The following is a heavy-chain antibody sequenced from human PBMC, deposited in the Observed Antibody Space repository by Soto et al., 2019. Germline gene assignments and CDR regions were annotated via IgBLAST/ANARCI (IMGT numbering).Heavy chain of an antibody. Sequence: QLQLQESGSGLVKPSQTLSLTCAVSGGSISSGGYSWSWIRRPPGKGLEWIGYIYPSGSTYYNPSLKSRVTISIGRSQNQFSLTMSSVTAAETAVYYWARVPGPWGQGTLVTVSS. CDR2: IYPSGST. V-gene: IGHV4-30-2*01. J-gene: IGHJ5*02. CDR1: GGSISSGGYS. CDR3: ARVPGP.